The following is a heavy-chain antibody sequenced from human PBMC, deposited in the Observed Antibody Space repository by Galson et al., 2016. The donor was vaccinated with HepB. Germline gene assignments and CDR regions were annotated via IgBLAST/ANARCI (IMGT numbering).Heavy chain of an antibody. J-gene: IGHJ4*02. CDR3: ARDLRGSYYNIEDPR. Sequence: TLSLTCTVSGGSITSGLYYWSWVRQPAGKGLEWIGRIYGTGSTNYNPSLKSRVTVSIDTSKNQFSLKLSSVTAADTAVYYCARDLRGSYYNIEDPRWGQGMLVTVSS. D-gene: IGHD3-10*01. CDR2: IYGTGST. V-gene: IGHV4-61*02. CDR1: GGSITSGLYY.